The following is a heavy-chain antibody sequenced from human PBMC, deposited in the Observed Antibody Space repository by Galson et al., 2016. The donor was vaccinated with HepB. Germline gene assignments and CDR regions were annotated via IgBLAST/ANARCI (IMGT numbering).Heavy chain of an antibody. CDR3: ARDANLAYCHGDCYWLDY. CDR1: GFTFSSYG. J-gene: IGHJ4*02. CDR2: ASYDGSNN. V-gene: IGHV3-30-3*01. Sequence: SLRLSCAASGFTFSSYGMHWVRQAPGKGLEWVAVASYDGSNNYYPDSVKDRFTVSRDNSKNTWYLQMNSLRTEDTAVYYCARDANLAYCHGDCYWLDYWCPGTLVTVSS. D-gene: IGHD2-21*02.